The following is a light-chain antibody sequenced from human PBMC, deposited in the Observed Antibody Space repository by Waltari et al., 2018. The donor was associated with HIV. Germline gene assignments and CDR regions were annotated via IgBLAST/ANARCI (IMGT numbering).Light chain of an antibody. J-gene: IGKJ4*01. Sequence: EIVMTQSPATLSVSPGERVTLSCRASQSISSNLAWYQQKPGQAPRPLIYRAFSRATGIPARFSGSGSGTEFTLTISSLQSEDFALYYCQQYNKFPLTFGGGTKVEIK. CDR1: QSISSN. CDR2: RAF. CDR3: QQYNKFPLT. V-gene: IGKV3-15*01.